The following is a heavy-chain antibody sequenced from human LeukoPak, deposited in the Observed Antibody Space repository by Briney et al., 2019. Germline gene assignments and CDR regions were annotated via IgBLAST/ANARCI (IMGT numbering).Heavy chain of an antibody. D-gene: IGHD2-2*01. CDR2: INPASGGA. CDR3: ARDHCTSINCYEYKYYGMDV. V-gene: IGHV1-2*02. CDR1: GYSFTGYY. Sequence: ASVKDSCRASGYSFTGYYLQWGGQAPGQGVEWMGWINPASGGANSAQKFQGRVTMTRDTSISTAYMELSSLRSDDTAVYYCARDHCTSINCYEYKYYGMDVWGQGTTVTVSS. J-gene: IGHJ6*02.